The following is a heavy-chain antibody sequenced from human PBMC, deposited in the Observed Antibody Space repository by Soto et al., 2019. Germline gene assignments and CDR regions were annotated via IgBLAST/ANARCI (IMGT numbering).Heavy chain of an antibody. Sequence: SETLSLTCTVSGGSISSGGYSWSWIRQHPGKGLEWIGYIYYSGSTFYNPSLKSRVTISVDKSKNQFSLKLSSVTAADTAVYYCARVKASGVNFDYWGQGTLVTV. CDR1: GGSISSGGYS. V-gene: IGHV4-31*03. D-gene: IGHD3-10*01. CDR3: ARVKASGVNFDY. J-gene: IGHJ4*02. CDR2: IYYSGST.